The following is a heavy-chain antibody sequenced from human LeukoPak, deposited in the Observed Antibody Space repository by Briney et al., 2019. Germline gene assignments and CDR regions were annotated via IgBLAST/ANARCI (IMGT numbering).Heavy chain of an antibody. CDR2: IKEDGNEK. CDR3: ARDKVGGSMAGSNFDY. Sequence: PGGSLRLSCGASHFTFSIYWMSRVRQAPGKGLEWVANIKEDGNEKYYVDSVKGRFTISRDNAKNSLFLQMNSLRGEDTAVYYCARDKVGGSMAGSNFDYWGQGTLVTVSS. CDR1: HFTFSIYW. V-gene: IGHV3-7*01. D-gene: IGHD6-19*01. J-gene: IGHJ4*02.